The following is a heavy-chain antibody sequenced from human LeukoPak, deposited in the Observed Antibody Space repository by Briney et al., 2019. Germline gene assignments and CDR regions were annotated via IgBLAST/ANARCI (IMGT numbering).Heavy chain of an antibody. CDR3: ARDSRVPHNCSSTSCYTFWFDP. V-gene: IGHV6-1*01. Sequence: SQTLSLTCAISGDSVSSNSAAWNWIRQSPSRGLEWLGRTYYRSKWYNDYAVSVKSRITINPDTSKNQFSLQLNSVTPEDTAVYYCARDSRVPHNCSSTSCYTFWFDPWGQGTLVTVSS. CDR2: TYYRSKWYN. CDR1: GDSVSSNSAA. J-gene: IGHJ5*02. D-gene: IGHD2-2*02.